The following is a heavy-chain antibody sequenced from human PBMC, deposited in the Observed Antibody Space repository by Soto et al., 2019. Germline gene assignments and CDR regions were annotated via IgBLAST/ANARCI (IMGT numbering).Heavy chain of an antibody. D-gene: IGHD4-17*01. CDR2: ISSSSSTI. J-gene: IGHJ6*02. Sequence: EVQLVESGGGLVQPGGSLRLSCAASGFTFSSYSMNWVRQAPGKGLEWVSYISSSSSTIYYADSVKGRFTISRDNAKNSLDLQMNSLRAEDTAVYYCARDPEDYPYGMDVWGQGTTVTVSS. V-gene: IGHV3-48*01. CDR1: GFTFSSYS. CDR3: ARDPEDYPYGMDV.